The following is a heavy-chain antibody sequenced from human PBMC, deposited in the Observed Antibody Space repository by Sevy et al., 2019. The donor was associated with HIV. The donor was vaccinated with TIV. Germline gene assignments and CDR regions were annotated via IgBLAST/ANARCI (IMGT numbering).Heavy chain of an antibody. CDR1: GFTVNTYA. CDR3: VKERVGYISSWYYFDY. J-gene: IGHJ4*02. V-gene: IGHV3-23*01. Sequence: GGSLRLSCAFSGFTVNTYAMSWVRQAPGKGLEWVAVINNSGGSTDYADSVRGRFSISRDNPNVYLEMNRLRVEDTAVYYCVKERVGYISSWYYFDYWGQGTLVTVSS. CDR2: INNSGGST. D-gene: IGHD6-13*01.